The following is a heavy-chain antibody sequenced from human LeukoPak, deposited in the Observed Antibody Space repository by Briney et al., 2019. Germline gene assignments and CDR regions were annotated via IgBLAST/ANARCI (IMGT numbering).Heavy chain of an antibody. V-gene: IGHV4-61*02. J-gene: IGHJ4*02. D-gene: IGHD6-13*01. Sequence: SQTLSLTCTVSGGSIGSGSYYWSWIRQPAGKGLEWIGRIYTSGSTNYNPSLKSRVTISVDTSNNQFSLKLSSVTAADTAVYYCARDSGIAAAGFDYWGQGTLVTVSS. CDR1: GGSIGSGSYY. CDR3: ARDSGIAAAGFDY. CDR2: IYTSGST.